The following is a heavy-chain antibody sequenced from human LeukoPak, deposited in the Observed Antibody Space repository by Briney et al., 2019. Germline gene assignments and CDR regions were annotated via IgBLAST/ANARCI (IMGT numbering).Heavy chain of an antibody. Sequence: GGSLRLSCAASGFTLSSYGLHWVRQAPGKGLERVAVISYDGSNRYYADSVKGRFTISRDNSKNTLYLQMNSLRAEDTAVYYCATTNPYDSSGYPQFCYWGQGTLVTVSS. V-gene: IGHV3-30*03. CDR3: ATTNPYDSSGYPQFCY. CDR1: GFTLSSYG. J-gene: IGHJ4*02. D-gene: IGHD3-22*01. CDR2: ISYDGSNR.